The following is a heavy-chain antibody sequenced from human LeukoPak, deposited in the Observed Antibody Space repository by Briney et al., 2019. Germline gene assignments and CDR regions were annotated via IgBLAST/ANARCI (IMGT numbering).Heavy chain of an antibody. V-gene: IGHV4-30-2*01. D-gene: IGHD3-16*01. CDR1: GGSISSYS. J-gene: IGHJ4*02. CDR2: IYHSGST. CDR3: ARAPSFYAQFDY. Sequence: IPSETLSLTCTVSGGSISSYSWSWIRQPPGKGLEWIGYIYHSGSTYYNPSLKSRVTISVDRSKNQFSLKLSSVTAADTAVYYCARAPSFYAQFDYWGQGTLVTVSS.